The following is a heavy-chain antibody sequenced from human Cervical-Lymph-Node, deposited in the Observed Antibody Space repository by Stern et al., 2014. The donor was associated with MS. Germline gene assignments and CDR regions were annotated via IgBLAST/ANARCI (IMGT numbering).Heavy chain of an antibody. CDR2: IFWDGDR. CDR1: GFSLTSSGVG. J-gene: IGHJ5*02. CDR3: AHCNYGDFRIT. Sequence: QITLKESGPTLVKPTQTLTLTCTFSGFSLTSSGVGVGWIRQPPGKAPEWLAIIFWDGDRRYSPSLKNRVTITEDTPKNQVILTVTNMDPMDTATYYCAHCNYGDFRITWGQGSLVTVSS. V-gene: IGHV2-5*02. D-gene: IGHD4-17*01.